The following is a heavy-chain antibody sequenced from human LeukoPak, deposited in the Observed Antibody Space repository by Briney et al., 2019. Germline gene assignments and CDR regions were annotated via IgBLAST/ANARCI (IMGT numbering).Heavy chain of an antibody. D-gene: IGHD1-26*01. J-gene: IGHJ4*02. CDR2: IYYSGST. CDR3: ARVGSGSYGYFDY. Sequence: SETLSLTCTVSGGSISSYYWSWIRQPPGKGLEWIGYIYYSGSTNYNPSLKSRVTISVDTSKNQFSLKLSSVTAADTAVYYCARVGSGSYGYFDYWGQGTLVTVSS. V-gene: IGHV4-59*12. CDR1: GGSISSYY.